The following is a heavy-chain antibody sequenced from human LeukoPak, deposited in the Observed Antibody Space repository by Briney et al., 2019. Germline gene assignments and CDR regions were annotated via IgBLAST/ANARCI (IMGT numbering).Heavy chain of an antibody. Sequence: AETLSLTCTVSGGSMRTYYWSWIRQPPGKGLEWIGYIYYSGSTNYNPSLKSRVTISIDTSKNQFSLKLTSVTAADTAVYYCARRNDFGIWGQGTMVTVSS. J-gene: IGHJ3*02. CDR3: ARRNDFGI. V-gene: IGHV4-59*08. CDR2: IYYSGST. CDR1: GGSMRTYY.